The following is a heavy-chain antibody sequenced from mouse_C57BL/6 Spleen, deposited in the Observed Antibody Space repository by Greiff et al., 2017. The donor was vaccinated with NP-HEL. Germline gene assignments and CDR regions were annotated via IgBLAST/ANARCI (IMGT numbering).Heavy chain of an antibody. V-gene: IGHV5-4*01. CDR1: GFTFSSYA. D-gene: IGHD4-1*01. CDR3: ARDWDVRAMDY. Sequence: DVMLVESGGGLVKPGGSLKLSCAASGFTFSSYAMSWVRQTPEKRLEWVATISDGGSYTYYPDNVKGRFTISRDNAKNNLYLQMSHLKSEDTAMYYCARDWDVRAMDYWGQGTSVTVSS. CDR2: ISDGGSYT. J-gene: IGHJ4*01.